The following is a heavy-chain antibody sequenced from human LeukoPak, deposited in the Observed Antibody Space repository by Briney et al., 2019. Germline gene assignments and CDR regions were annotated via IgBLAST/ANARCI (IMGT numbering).Heavy chain of an antibody. Sequence: QLGGSLRLSCAASGFTFSSYEMNWVRQAPGKGLEWVSYISSSGSTIYYADSVKGRFTISRDNAKNSLYLQMNSLRAEDTAVYYCARASEPAYRRRGYMDVWGKGTTVTASS. CDR2: ISSSGSTI. D-gene: IGHD2-21*01. CDR3: ARASEPAYRRRGYMDV. CDR1: GFTFSSYE. V-gene: IGHV3-48*03. J-gene: IGHJ6*03.